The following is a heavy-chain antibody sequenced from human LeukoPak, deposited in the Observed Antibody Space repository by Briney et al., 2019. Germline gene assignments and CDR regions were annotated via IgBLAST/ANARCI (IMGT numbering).Heavy chain of an antibody. V-gene: IGHV6-1*01. CDR3: ARDVRGCDILTAYYCYYYGMDV. J-gene: IGHJ6*02. CDR1: GDSVSSNSAA. Sequence: SQTLSLTCAISGDSVSSNSAAWNWIRQSPSRGLEWLGKTYYRSKRYNDYAVSVKSRITINPDTSKNQFSLQLNSVTPEDTAVYYCARDVRGCDILTAYYCYYYGMDVWGQGTSVTVSS. D-gene: IGHD3-9*01. CDR2: TYYRSKRYN.